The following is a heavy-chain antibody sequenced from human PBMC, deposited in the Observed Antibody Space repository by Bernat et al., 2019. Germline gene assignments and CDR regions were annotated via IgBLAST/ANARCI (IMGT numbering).Heavy chain of an antibody. CDR2: IYYSGST. D-gene: IGHD2-15*01. J-gene: IGHJ4*02. Sequence: QLQLQESGPGLVKPSETLSLTCTVSGGSISSSSYYWGWIRQPPGKGLEWIGSIYYSGSTYYNPSLKSRVTISVDTSKNQFSLKLSYVTAADTAVYYCARNYEGCSGGSCYLHFDYWGQGTLVTVSS. CDR1: GGSISSSSYY. CDR3: ARNYEGCSGGSCYLHFDY. V-gene: IGHV4-39*01.